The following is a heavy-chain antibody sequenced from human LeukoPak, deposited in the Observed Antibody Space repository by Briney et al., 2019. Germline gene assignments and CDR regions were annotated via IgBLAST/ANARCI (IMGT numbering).Heavy chain of an antibody. CDR2: IRYDGSNK. D-gene: IGHD5-18*01. CDR1: GFTFTTYG. CDR3: TTVDTAMVYYYYYYYMDV. Sequence: GGSLRLSCATSGFTFTTYGIHWVRQAPGKGLEWVAFIRYDGSNKYYTDSVKGRFTISRDNSKNTLYLQMNSLRAEDTAVYYCTTVDTAMVYYYYYYYMDVWGKGTTVTVSS. V-gene: IGHV3-30*02. J-gene: IGHJ6*03.